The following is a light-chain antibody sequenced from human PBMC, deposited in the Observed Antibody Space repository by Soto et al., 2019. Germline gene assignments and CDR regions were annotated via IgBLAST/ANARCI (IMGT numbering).Light chain of an antibody. CDR2: RAS. CDR3: QQYYTTPRT. Sequence: DIVMTQSPGALTASLGERATTDCRSSQSVFYDSKKKNYLSWYQVKPGQPPKLLFFRASTRASGVPDRFSGSGSGTDITLTISSLQAEDVAVYYGQQYYTTPRTFGQGTKVEIK. CDR1: QSVFYDSKKKNY. V-gene: IGKV4-1*01. J-gene: IGKJ1*01.